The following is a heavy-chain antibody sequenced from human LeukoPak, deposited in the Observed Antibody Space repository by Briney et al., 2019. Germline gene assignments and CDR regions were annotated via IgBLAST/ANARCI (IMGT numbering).Heavy chain of an antibody. CDR2: ISSSSSYI. D-gene: IGHD3-10*01. CDR3: AKVEESYYYGSGSQTRQYYFDY. J-gene: IGHJ4*02. Sequence: GGSLRLSCAASGFTFSSYSMNWVCQAPGKGLEWVSSISSSSSYIYYGDTVKGRFNISRDNAKNSLYLQMNRLRAEVTAVYSCAKVEESYYYGSGSQTRQYYFDYWGQGNLVTVSS. CDR1: GFTFSSYS. V-gene: IGHV3-21*01.